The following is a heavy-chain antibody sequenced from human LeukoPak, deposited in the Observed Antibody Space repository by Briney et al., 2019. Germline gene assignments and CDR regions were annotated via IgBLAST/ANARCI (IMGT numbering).Heavy chain of an antibody. V-gene: IGHV1-2*02. CDR3: ARVYGSGSYYLNY. Sequence: ASVKVSCKASGYTFTGYYMHWVRQAPGQGLEWMGWINPNSGGTNYAQKFQGRVTMTRDTSISTAYMELSRLRSDDTAVYYCARVYGSGSYYLNYWGQGTLVTVSS. CDR2: INPNSGGT. J-gene: IGHJ4*02. D-gene: IGHD3-10*01. CDR1: GYTFTGYY.